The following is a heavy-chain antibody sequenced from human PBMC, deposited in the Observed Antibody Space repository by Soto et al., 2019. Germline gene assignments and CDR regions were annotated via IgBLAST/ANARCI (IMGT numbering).Heavy chain of an antibody. CDR2: ISGSGGST. CDR3: AKGALRWYYYGSGGMDD. J-gene: IGHJ6*02. D-gene: IGHD3-10*01. Sequence: GGSLRLSCAASGFTFSSYAMSWVRQAPGKGLEWVSAISGSGGSTYYADSVKGRFTISRDNSKNTLYLQMNSLRAEDTAVYCGAKGALRWYYYGSGGMDDWGQGTTVTVSS. CDR1: GFTFSSYA. V-gene: IGHV3-23*01.